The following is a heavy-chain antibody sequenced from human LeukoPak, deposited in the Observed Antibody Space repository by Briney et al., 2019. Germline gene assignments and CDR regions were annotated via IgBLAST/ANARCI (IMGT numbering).Heavy chain of an antibody. J-gene: IGHJ4*02. Sequence: SETLSLTCAVYGGSFSSYYWSWIRQPPGKGLEWIGEINHSGSTNFNPSLKSRVTISVDTSKNQFSLKLSSVTAADTAVYYCARGYYYDSSGYYYYFDYWGQGTLVTVSS. V-gene: IGHV4-34*01. D-gene: IGHD3-22*01. CDR2: INHSGST. CDR3: ARGYYYDSSGYYYYFDY. CDR1: GGSFSSYY.